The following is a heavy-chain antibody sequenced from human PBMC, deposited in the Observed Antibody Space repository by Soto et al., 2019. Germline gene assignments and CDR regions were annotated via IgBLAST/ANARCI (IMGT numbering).Heavy chain of an antibody. Sequence: SETLSLTCGVYGASFSGSYWSWIRQPPGKGLEWIGEINDSGSTNYNPSLKSRVTISVDTSKNQFSLKLSSVTAADTAVYYCARDFRAITTGTTYYYYYYGMDVWGQGTTVTVSS. CDR3: ARDFRAITTGTTYYYYYYGMDV. V-gene: IGHV4-34*01. CDR2: INDSGST. D-gene: IGHD1-1*01. J-gene: IGHJ6*02. CDR1: GASFSGSY.